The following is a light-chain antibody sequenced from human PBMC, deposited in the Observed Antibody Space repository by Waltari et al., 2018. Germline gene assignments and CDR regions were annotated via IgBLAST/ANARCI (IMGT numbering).Light chain of an antibody. J-gene: IGKJ5*01. CDR2: DAS. V-gene: IGKV3-15*01. Sequence: EVVTTQSPATLSVFPGESATLSCRASQTVSSNLAWYQQRPGQAPRLLIFDASTRAPSVPARFSGSGSGTEFTLTIRSLQSEDSAVYYCQQYNRWPPITFGQGTRLEIK. CDR1: QTVSSN. CDR3: QQYNRWPPIT.